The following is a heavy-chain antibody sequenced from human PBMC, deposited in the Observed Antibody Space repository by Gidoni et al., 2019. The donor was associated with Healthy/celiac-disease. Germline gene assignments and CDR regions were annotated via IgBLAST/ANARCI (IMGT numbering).Heavy chain of an antibody. J-gene: IGHJ4*02. CDR1: GGTFSSDA. Sequence: QVQLVQSGAEVKKPGSSVKVSRKAYGGTFSSDAISWVRQAPGQGLEWMVGIIPIFVTANYAQKFQGRVTITADESTSTAYMELSSLRSEDTAVYYCAREGGNYYGSGSYNPDDTDYWGQGTLVTVSS. CDR3: AREGGNYYGSGSYNPDDTDY. D-gene: IGHD3-10*01. V-gene: IGHV1-69*01. CDR2: IIPIFVTA.